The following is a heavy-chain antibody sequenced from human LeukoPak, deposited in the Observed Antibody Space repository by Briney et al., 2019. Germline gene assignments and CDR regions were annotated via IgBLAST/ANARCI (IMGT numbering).Heavy chain of an antibody. Sequence: ASVKVSCKASGYTFTSYYMHWVRQAPGQGLEWMGIINPSGGSTSYAQKFPGRVTMTRDTSTSTVYMELSSLRSEDTAVYYCAREDGCSSTSCYEAFDIWGQGTMVTVSS. CDR2: INPSGGST. CDR1: GYTFTSYY. D-gene: IGHD2-2*01. CDR3: AREDGCSSTSCYEAFDI. V-gene: IGHV1-46*01. J-gene: IGHJ3*02.